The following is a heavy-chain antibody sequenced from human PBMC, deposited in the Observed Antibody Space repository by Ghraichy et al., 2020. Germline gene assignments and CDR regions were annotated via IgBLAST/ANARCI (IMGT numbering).Heavy chain of an antibody. V-gene: IGHV1-18*04. D-gene: IGHD4-17*01. Sequence: ASVKVSCKASGYTFTSYGISWVRQAPGQGLEWMGWISAYNGNTNYAQKLQGRVTMTTDTSTSTAYMELRSLRSDDTAVYYCARDLWRGNGDYPFTPGYWGQGTLVTVSS. CDR2: ISAYNGNT. CDR3: ARDLWRGNGDYPFTPGY. J-gene: IGHJ4*02. CDR1: GYTFTSYG.